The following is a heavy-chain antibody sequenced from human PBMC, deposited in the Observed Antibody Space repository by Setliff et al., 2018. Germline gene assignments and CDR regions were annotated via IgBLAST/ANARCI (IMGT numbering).Heavy chain of an antibody. CDR1: GASLSSGSYY. J-gene: IGHJ6*02. CDR3: AKEYVVDSFVSNSHQHYGLDV. CDR2: IYTSGAT. D-gene: IGHD2-21*01. V-gene: IGHV4-61*02. Sequence: PSETLSLTCTVSGASLSSGSYYWSWIRQSAGKGLEWIGRIYTSGATTYSPSLKSRVSISADTSKNLFSLTLKSVTAADTAVYYCAKEYVVDSFVSNSHQHYGLDVWGQGTTVTVSS.